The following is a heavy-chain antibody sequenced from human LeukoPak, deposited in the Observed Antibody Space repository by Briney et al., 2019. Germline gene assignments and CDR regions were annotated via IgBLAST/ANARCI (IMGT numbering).Heavy chain of an antibody. CDR3: AGSSSGSYYSRGSFDY. J-gene: IGHJ4*02. D-gene: IGHD3-10*01. CDR2: MYYSGST. Sequence: PSETLSLTCTVSGGSISSGDYYWSWIRQPPGKGLEWIAYMYYSGSTYYNPSLKSRVTMSADTSKNQLSLKLSSVTAADTAVYYCAGSSSGSYYSRGSFDYWGQGTLVTVSS. V-gene: IGHV4-30-4*01. CDR1: GGSISSGDYY.